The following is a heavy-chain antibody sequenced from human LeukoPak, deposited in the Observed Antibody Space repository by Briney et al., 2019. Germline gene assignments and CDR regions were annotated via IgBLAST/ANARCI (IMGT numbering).Heavy chain of an antibody. CDR1: GGTFSGYY. V-gene: IGHV4-34*01. CDR3: ARLSVIVGAALEYYYYYMDV. D-gene: IGHD1-26*01. CDR2: SNDSGGT. Sequence: PSETLSLTCAVYGGTFSGYYWSWIRQPPGKRLEWVGESNDSGGTNYNPPLKSRVTISADKSNNQVSLKLTSVTAADTAVYYCARLSVIVGAALEYYYYYMDVWGQGTTVTVSS. J-gene: IGHJ6*03.